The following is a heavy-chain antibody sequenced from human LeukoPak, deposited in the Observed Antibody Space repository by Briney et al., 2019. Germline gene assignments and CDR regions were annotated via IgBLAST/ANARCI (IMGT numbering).Heavy chain of an antibody. Sequence: GGSLRLSCAASGYTFNSHGLTWVRQAPGKGLEWISTINGAGDNTFYAETVKGRFTISRDNSKNTLYLQMHNLRAEDTAIYYCAKVSVCYGCYLDYWGQGTLVTVS. D-gene: IGHD3-16*01. CDR2: INGAGDNT. CDR1: GYTFNSHG. J-gene: IGHJ4*02. CDR3: AKVSVCYGCYLDY. V-gene: IGHV3-23*01.